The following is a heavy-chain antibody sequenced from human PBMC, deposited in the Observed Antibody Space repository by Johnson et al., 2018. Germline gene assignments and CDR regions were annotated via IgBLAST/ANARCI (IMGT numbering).Heavy chain of an antibody. V-gene: IGHV3-30-3*01. CDR1: GFTFSSYA. Sequence: VQLVESGGGVVQPGRSLRLSCAASGFTFSSYAMHWVRQAPGKGLAWVAGISYDGSNKYDADSVTGRFIISRDKSQNTLYLQMNSLRAKETAVYYCARGLTYYYDSSGYSRPGNAFDIWGQGTMVTVSS. D-gene: IGHD3-22*01. J-gene: IGHJ3*02. CDR2: ISYDGSNK. CDR3: ARGLTYYYDSSGYSRPGNAFDI.